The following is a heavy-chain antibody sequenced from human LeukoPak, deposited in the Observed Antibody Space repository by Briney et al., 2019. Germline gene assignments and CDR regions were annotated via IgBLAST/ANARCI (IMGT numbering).Heavy chain of an antibody. V-gene: IGHV3-7*04. CDR3: ARRLVATNLDY. CDR2: IKEDESEK. Sequence: GGSLRLSCAASGXTFSSYWMSWVRQAPGKGLEWVANIKEDESEKYYVDSVKGRFTISRDNAKKSLYLQMNSLRAEDTAVYYCARRLVATNLDYWGQGTLVTVSS. D-gene: IGHD5-24*01. CDR1: GXTFSSYW. J-gene: IGHJ4*02.